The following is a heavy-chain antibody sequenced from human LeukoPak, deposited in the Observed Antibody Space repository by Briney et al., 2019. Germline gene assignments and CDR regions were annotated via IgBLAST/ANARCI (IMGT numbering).Heavy chain of an antibody. Sequence: GGSLRLSCAASGFTFSTYDMHWVRQPTGKGLEWVSAIGTAGDTYYPGSVKGRFTISRENAKNSLYLQMNSLRAGDTAVYYCARGSRDPTGGHAFDMRGQGTMVTVSS. V-gene: IGHV3-13*04. D-gene: IGHD2-15*01. CDR3: ARGSRDPTGGHAFDM. CDR1: GFTFSTYD. CDR2: IGTAGDT. J-gene: IGHJ3*02.